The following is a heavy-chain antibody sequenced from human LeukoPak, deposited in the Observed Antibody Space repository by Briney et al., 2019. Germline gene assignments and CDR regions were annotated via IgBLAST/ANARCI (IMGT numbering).Heavy chain of an antibody. D-gene: IGHD3-22*01. J-gene: IGHJ3*02. V-gene: IGHV3-66*02. CDR3: ARLYDRSAYGAFDI. CDR2: LYSDGTT. Sequence: PGGSLRLSCAASRFTVGSNYMGWVRQAPGKGLEWVSVLYSDGTTYYPDSVKGRFTISRDNSQNTLYPQLDSLRAEDTAVYYCARLYDRSAYGAFDIWGQGTMVTVSS. CDR1: RFTVGSNY.